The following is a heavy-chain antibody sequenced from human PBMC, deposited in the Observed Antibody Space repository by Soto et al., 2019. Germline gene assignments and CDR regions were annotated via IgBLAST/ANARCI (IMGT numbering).Heavy chain of an antibody. CDR3: ARGRVAGLSYYYGMDV. V-gene: IGHV4-34*01. J-gene: IGHJ6*02. Sequence: QVQLQQWGAGLLKPSETLSLTCAVFGGSFSGSYWSWIRQSPGRGLEWIGEINDSGRTNYNPSLKSRVTFSVDTSKNNFSLNLSSVTVADATVYYCARGRVAGLSYYYGMDVWGQGTTVTVSS. CDR1: GGSFSGSY. D-gene: IGHD6-19*01. CDR2: INDSGRT.